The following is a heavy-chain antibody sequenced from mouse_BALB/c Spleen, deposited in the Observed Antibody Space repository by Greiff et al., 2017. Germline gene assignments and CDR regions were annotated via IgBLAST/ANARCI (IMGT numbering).Heavy chain of an antibody. V-gene: IGHV1S81*02. D-gene: IGHD2-4*01. CDR3: ARGKITTGYYYAMDY. CDR1: GYTFTSYW. CDR2: INPSNGRT. Sequence: QVQLQQSGAELVKPGASVKLSCKASGYTFTSYWMHWVKQRPGQGLEWIGEINPSNGRTNYNEKFKSKATLTVDKSSSTAYMQLSSLTSEDSAVYYCARGKITTGYYYAMDYWGQGTSVTVSS. J-gene: IGHJ4*01.